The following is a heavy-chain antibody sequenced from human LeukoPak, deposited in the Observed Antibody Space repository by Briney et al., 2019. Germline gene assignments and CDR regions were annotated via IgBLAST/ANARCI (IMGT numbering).Heavy chain of an antibody. CDR1: GGSISSYY. Sequence: SETLSLTCTVSGGSISSYYWSWVRQPPGKGLEWIGYIYYSGSTNYNPSLKSRVTISVETYKNQFSLKLSSVTAADTAVYYCAHGSASYYEFDYWGQGTLVTVSS. J-gene: IGHJ4*02. CDR3: AHGSASYYEFDY. V-gene: IGHV4-59*01. D-gene: IGHD3-10*01. CDR2: IYYSGST.